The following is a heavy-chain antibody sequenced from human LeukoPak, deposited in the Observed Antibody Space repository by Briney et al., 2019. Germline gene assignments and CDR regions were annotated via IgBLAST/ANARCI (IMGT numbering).Heavy chain of an antibody. CDR3: AKSPSTSQGGYCSGGSCYPWDYYYYGMDV. CDR2: ISGSGGST. D-gene: IGHD2-15*01. CDR1: GFTFSSYA. V-gene: IGHV3-23*01. Sequence: GGSLRLSCAASGFTFSSYAMSWVRQAPGKGLEWVSAISGSGGSTYYADSVKGRFTISRDNSKNTLYLQMNSLRAEDTAVYYCAKSPSTSQGGYCSGGSCYPWDYYYYGMDVWGQGTTVTVSS. J-gene: IGHJ6*02.